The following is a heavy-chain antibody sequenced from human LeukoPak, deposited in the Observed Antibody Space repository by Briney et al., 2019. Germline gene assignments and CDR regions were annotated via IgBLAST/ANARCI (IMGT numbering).Heavy chain of an antibody. D-gene: IGHD2-2*01. Sequence: GGSLRLSCAASGFSFSSYAMSWVRQAPGKGLEWVSAISGSGGSTYYADSVKGRFTISRDNSKNTLYLQMNSLRAEDTAVYSCAKDTHGLPGAPYGFDIWGQGPMVTVSS. CDR3: AKDTHGLPGAPYGFDI. J-gene: IGHJ3*02. CDR2: ISGSGGST. V-gene: IGHV3-23*01. CDR1: GFSFSSYA.